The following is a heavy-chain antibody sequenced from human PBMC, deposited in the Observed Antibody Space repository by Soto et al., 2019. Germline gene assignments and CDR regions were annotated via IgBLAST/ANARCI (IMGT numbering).Heavy chain of an antibody. V-gene: IGHV3-23*01. D-gene: IGHD5-18*01. CDR1: GFTFSNYA. CDR3: AKPREDSYGYRYFDY. J-gene: IGHJ4*02. Sequence: GGSLRLSCVASGFTFSNYAMNWVRQAPGKGLEWVSSISGSDGSTYYADSVKGRFTISRDNSKNRLYLQMNSLRAEDTAVYYCAKPREDSYGYRYFDYWGQGTLVTVSS. CDR2: ISGSDGST.